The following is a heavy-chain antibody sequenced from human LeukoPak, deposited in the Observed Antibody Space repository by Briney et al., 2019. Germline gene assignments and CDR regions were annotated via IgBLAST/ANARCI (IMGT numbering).Heavy chain of an antibody. J-gene: IGHJ6*02. CDR1: DDSISSSLFY. V-gene: IGHV4-39*01. D-gene: IGHD6-13*01. CDR2: IHYRGTT. Sequence: SETLSLTCSVSDDSISSSLFYWAWIRQPPRKGLEWIGSIHYRGTTDYNPSLKSRVTISVDTSKNQLSLKLTSVTATDTAVYYCARHRSTSWYSPEDVWGQGTTVTVSS. CDR3: ARHRSTSWYSPEDV.